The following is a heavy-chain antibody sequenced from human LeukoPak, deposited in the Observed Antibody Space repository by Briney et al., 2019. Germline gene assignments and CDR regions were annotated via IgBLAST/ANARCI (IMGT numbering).Heavy chain of an antibody. CDR2: ISYDGSNK. V-gene: IGHV3-30-3*01. CDR3: ARARSYYIPFDAFDI. CDR1: GFTFSSYA. D-gene: IGHD1-26*01. J-gene: IGHJ3*02. Sequence: GGSLRLSCAASGFTFSSYAMHWVRQAPGKGLEWVAVISYDGSNKYYADSVKGRFTISRDSSKNTLYLQMNSLRAEDTAVYYCARARSYYIPFDAFDIWGQGTMVTVSS.